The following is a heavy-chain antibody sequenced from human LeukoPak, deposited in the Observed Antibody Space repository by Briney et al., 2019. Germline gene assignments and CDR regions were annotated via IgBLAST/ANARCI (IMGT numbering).Heavy chain of an antibody. CDR1: GSNFTSYW. CDR3: ASPDYYDSSGYSPGVGY. D-gene: IGHD3-22*01. CDR2: IYPGESDT. V-gene: IGHV5-51*01. Sequence: GGSRQISGQGSGSNFTSYWSGGGRQLPGKGLEWMGIIYPGESDTRYSPSFQGQVTISAANSISPAYLQWSSLKPSDTAMYYCASPDYYDSSGYSPGVGYWGQGTLVTVSS. J-gene: IGHJ4*02.